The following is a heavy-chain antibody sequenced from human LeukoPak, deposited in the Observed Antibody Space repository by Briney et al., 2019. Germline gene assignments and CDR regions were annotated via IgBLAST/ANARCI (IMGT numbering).Heavy chain of an antibody. CDR2: IIPIFGTA. V-gene: IGHV1-69*13. D-gene: IGHD2-15*01. J-gene: IGHJ4*02. CDR1: GGTFISYA. CDR3: ARCTGGGSCYGVRY. Sequence: SVKVSCKASGGTFISYAISGVRQAPGQGLEWMGGIIPIFGTANYAQKFQGRVTITADESTSTAYMELSSLRSDDTAVYYCARCTGGGSCYGVRYWGQGTLVTVSS.